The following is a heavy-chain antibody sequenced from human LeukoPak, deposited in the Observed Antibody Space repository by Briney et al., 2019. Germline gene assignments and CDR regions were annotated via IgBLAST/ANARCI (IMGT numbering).Heavy chain of an antibody. CDR2: ITTYNGDT. Sequence: ASVKVSCKAFDYTFSSYGISWVRQAPGHGLEWMGRITTYNGDTKYAQNVQGRVTMTTDTSTSTAYMELRSLRSDDTAEYYCARDHIGRGAILGNWFDPWGQGTLVTVSS. CDR1: DYTFSSYG. CDR3: ARDHIGRGAILGNWFDP. D-gene: IGHD3-10*01. V-gene: IGHV1-18*01. J-gene: IGHJ5*02.